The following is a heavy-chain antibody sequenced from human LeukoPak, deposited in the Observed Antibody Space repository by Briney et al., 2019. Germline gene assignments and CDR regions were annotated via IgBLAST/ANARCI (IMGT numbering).Heavy chain of an antibody. J-gene: IGHJ4*02. CDR1: GGSISIFY. V-gene: IGHV4-34*01. Sequence: SETLSLTCTVSGGSISIFYWSWIRQPPGKGLEWIGEINHSGSTNYNPSLKSRVTISVDTSKNQFSLKLSSVTAADTAVYYCARGHWNWDYWGQGTLVTVSS. CDR2: INHSGST. CDR3: ARGHWNWDY. D-gene: IGHD1-7*01.